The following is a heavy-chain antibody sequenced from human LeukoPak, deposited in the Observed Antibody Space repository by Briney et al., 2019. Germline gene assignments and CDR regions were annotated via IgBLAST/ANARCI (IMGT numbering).Heavy chain of an antibody. D-gene: IGHD2-2*01. CDR1: GFTFSSYS. CDR2: ISSSSSTI. Sequence: PGGSLRLSCAASGFTFSSYSMNWVRQAPGKGLEWVSYISSSSSTIYYADSVKGRFTISRDNAKNSPYLQMNSLRAEDTAVYYCARDHCSSTSCYLYYYGMDVWGQGTTVTVSS. J-gene: IGHJ6*02. V-gene: IGHV3-48*01. CDR3: ARDHCSSTSCYLYYYGMDV.